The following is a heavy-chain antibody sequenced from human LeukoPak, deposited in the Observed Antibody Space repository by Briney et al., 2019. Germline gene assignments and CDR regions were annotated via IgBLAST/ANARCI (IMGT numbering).Heavy chain of an antibody. Sequence: AASVKVSCKASGYTFTGYYMHWVRQAPGQGLEWMGWINPNSGGTNYAQKFQGRVTMTRDTSISTAYMELSRLRSDDTAVYYCARELYDSSGYYHDYWGQGTLVTVSS. CDR2: INPNSGGT. J-gene: IGHJ4*02. D-gene: IGHD3-22*01. CDR1: GYTFTGYY. V-gene: IGHV1-2*02. CDR3: ARELYDSSGYYHDY.